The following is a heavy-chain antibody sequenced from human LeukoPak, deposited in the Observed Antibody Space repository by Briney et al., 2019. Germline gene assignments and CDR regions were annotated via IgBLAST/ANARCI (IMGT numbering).Heavy chain of an antibody. J-gene: IGHJ3*02. CDR3: ARPYSSGWKDAFDI. V-gene: IGHV4-59*08. CDR2: VYYSGST. Sequence: SETLSLTCTVSGGSISSYYWGWIRQPPGKGLECIGHVYYSGSTDYNPSLKSRLTISVDSSMNQFSLKLSSVTAADTAVYYCARPYSSGWKDAFDIWGQGTMVTVSS. CDR1: GGSISSYY. D-gene: IGHD6-19*01.